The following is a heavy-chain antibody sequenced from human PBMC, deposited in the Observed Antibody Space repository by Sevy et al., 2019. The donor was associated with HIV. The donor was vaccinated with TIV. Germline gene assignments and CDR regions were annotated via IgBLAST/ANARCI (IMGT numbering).Heavy chain of an antibody. D-gene: IGHD5-18*01. CDR1: GFTFDDYG. J-gene: IGHJ3*01. CDR3: AKGTMVAAMGIYEPFDD. Sequence: GGSLRLSCAASGFTFDDYGMHWGRQAPGKGLEWVSGLTWTSSSITYADSLKGRFTVCRDNAKNSVYLQMTNLRAVDTAFYFGAKGTMVAAMGIYEPFDDWGQGTMVTVSS. V-gene: IGHV3-9*01. CDR2: LTWTSSSI.